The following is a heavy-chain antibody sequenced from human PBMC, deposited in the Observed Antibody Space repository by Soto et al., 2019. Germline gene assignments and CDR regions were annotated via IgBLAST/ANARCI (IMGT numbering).Heavy chain of an antibody. J-gene: IGHJ3*02. V-gene: IGHV3-23*01. Sequence: PGGSLRLSCAASGFTFSSYAMSWVRQAPGKGLEWVSAISGSGGSTYYADSVKGRFTISRDNSKNTLYLQMNSLRAEDTAVYYCAQVAPESIAARPRDLNAFDIWGQGTMVTVSS. CDR3: AQVAPESIAARPRDLNAFDI. CDR1: GFTFSSYA. CDR2: ISGSGGST. D-gene: IGHD6-6*01.